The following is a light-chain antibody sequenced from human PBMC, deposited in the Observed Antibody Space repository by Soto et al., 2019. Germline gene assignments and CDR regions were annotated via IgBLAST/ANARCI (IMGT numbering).Light chain of an antibody. J-gene: IGLJ1*01. CDR2: EVN. CDR1: SSDVGGYNY. CDR3: SSYAGNNNEG. Sequence: QSALTQPPSASGSPGQSVAISCTGTSSDVGGYNYVSWYQLHPGKAPKLMIYEVNLRPSGVPDRFSGSKSGNTASLTVSGLQAEDEADYYCSSYAGNNNEGFGTGTKVTVL. V-gene: IGLV2-8*01.